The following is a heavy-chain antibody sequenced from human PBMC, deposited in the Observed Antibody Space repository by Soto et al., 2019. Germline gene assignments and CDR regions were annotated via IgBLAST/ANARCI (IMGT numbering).Heavy chain of an antibody. CDR1: GFTFSSYA. J-gene: IGHJ6*02. D-gene: IGHD4-17*01. V-gene: IGHV3-30-3*01. CDR2: ISHDGDNN. CDR3: ARDLRRYYYGMDV. Sequence: VQLVESGGGVVQPGRSLRLSCAASGFTFSSYAMHWVRQAPGKGLEWVSVISHDGDNNYYADSVKGRFTISRDNSKNTLYLQMNSLRAEDTAVYYCARDLRRYYYGMDVWGQGTTVTVSS.